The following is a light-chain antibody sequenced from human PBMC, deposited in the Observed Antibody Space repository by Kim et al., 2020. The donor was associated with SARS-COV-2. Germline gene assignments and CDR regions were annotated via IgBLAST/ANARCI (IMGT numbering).Light chain of an antibody. J-gene: IGKJ2*01. CDR1: QAIRND. V-gene: IGKV1-17*01. CDR3: LQYNSYPQT. Sequence: DIQMIQSPSSLSASVGDRVTITCRASQAIRNDLSWFQHKQGKAPKRLISAAATLQGGVPSRFSGSGSGTEFTLTISSLQPEDFATYYCLQYNSYPQTFGQGTKLEI. CDR2: AAA.